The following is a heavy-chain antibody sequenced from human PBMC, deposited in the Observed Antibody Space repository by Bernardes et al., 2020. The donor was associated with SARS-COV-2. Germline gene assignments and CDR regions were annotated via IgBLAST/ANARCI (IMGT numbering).Heavy chain of an antibody. J-gene: IGHJ6*02. CDR3: ATTSLEYARQYHFGMDV. CDR2: IIPLFGRA. Sequence: SVKVSCRASGGTLRSYAIIWVRQAPGQGLEWMGGIIPLFGRANTAQKFQGRVTITADESTGTAYMELNSLTSEDTAVYYCATTSLEYARQYHFGMDVWGQGTRVTVSS. V-gene: IGHV1-69*13. CDR1: GGTLRSYA. D-gene: IGHD2-2*01.